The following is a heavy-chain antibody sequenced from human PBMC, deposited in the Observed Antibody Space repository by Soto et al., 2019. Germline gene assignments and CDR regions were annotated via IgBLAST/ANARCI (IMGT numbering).Heavy chain of an antibody. CDR2: IYYSGST. V-gene: IGHV4-39*01. CDR3: ASPKIAFYNWFDP. Sequence: PSETLSLTCAVYGGSFSSYYWGWIRQPPGKGLEWIGSIYYSGSTYYNPSLKSRVTISVDTSKNQFSLKLSSVTAADTAVYYCASPKIAFYNWFDPWGQGTLVTVSS. CDR1: GGSFSSYY. J-gene: IGHJ5*02. D-gene: IGHD3-3*02.